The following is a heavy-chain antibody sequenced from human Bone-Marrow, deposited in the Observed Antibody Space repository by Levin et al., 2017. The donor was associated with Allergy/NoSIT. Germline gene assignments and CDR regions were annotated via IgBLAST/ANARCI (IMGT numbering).Heavy chain of an antibody. CDR3: AKGAGWVAGAVALI. V-gene: IGHV3-23*01. J-gene: IGHJ4*02. Sequence: GGSLRLSCAAPGFTFSSYAMSWVRQAPGKGLDWVSAISGSGTSTYYADSVKGRFTISRDNSMTTLYLQMNSLRAEDTAVYYCAKGAGWVAGAVALIWGQGTLVTVSS. CDR1: GFTFSSYA. D-gene: IGHD6-19*01. CDR2: ISGSGTST.